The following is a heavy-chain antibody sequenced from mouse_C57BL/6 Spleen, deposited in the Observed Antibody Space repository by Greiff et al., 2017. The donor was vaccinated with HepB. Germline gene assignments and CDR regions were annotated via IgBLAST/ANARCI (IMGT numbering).Heavy chain of an antibody. Sequence: VQLQQSGPVLVKPGASVKMSCKASGYTFTDYYMNWVKQSHGKSLEWIGVINPYNGGTSYNQKFKGKATLTVDKSSSTAYMELNSLTSEDSAVYYCARAYYSNYVDRAWFAYWGQGTLVTVSA. V-gene: IGHV1-19*01. CDR2: INPYNGGT. CDR1: GYTFTDYY. CDR3: ARAYYSNYVDRAWFAY. D-gene: IGHD2-5*01. J-gene: IGHJ3*01.